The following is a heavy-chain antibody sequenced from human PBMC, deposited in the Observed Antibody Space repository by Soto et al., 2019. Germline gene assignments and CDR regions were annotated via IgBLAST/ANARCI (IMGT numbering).Heavy chain of an antibody. V-gene: IGHV4-34*01. Sequence: SETLSLTCAVYGGSLSGYYWSWIRQPPGKGLEWIGEINHSGSTNYNPSLKSRVTISVDTSKNQFSLKLSSVTAADTAVYYCARGRYGGYLDYWGQGTLVTVSS. CDR1: GGSLSGYY. D-gene: IGHD5-12*01. J-gene: IGHJ4*02. CDR3: ARGRYGGYLDY. CDR2: INHSGST.